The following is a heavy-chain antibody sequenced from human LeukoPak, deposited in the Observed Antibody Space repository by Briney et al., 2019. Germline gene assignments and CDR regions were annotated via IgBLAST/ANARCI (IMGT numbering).Heavy chain of an antibody. CDR1: GYTFTSYD. Sequence: ASVKVPCKASGYTFTSYDTNWVRQATGQGLEWMGWMNPNSGNTGYAQKFQGRVTITRNTSISTAYMELSSLRSEDTAVYYCARATRYYYYMDVWGKGTTVTVSS. V-gene: IGHV1-8*03. CDR3: ARATRYYYYMDV. J-gene: IGHJ6*03. CDR2: MNPNSGNT.